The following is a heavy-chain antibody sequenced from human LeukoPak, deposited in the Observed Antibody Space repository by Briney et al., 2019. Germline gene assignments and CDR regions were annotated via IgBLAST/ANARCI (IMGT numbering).Heavy chain of an antibody. J-gene: IGHJ6*03. CDR2: IYYSGST. Sequence: SETLSLTCTVSGGSISSYYWSWIRQPPGKGLEWIGYIYYSGSTNYNPSLKSRVTISVDTSKNQFSLKLSSVTAADTAVYYCARVSRGYNFYYYYYMDVWGKGTTVTVSS. D-gene: IGHD5-18*01. V-gene: IGHV4-59*01. CDR1: GGSISSYY. CDR3: ARVSRGYNFYYYYYMDV.